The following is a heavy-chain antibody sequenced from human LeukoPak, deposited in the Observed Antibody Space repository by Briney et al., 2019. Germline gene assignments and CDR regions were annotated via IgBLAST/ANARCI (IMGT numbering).Heavy chain of an antibody. Sequence: PGGSLRLSCAASGFTFDDYAMHWVRQAPGKGLEWVSGISWNSGSIGYADSVKGRFTISRDNAKNSLYLQMNSLRAEDTALYYCAKSRYCSSTSCYDGFDYWGQGTLVTVSS. CDR2: ISWNSGSI. CDR3: AKSRYCSSTSCYDGFDY. D-gene: IGHD2-2*01. V-gene: IGHV3-9*01. J-gene: IGHJ4*02. CDR1: GFTFDDYA.